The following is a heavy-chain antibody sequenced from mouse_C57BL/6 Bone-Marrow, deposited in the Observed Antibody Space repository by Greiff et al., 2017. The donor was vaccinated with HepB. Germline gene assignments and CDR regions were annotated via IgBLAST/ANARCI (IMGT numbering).Heavy chain of an antibody. CDR1: GYTFTSYW. D-gene: IGHD1-1*02. J-gene: IGHJ3*01. V-gene: IGHV1-64*01. CDR2: IYPNSGST. Sequence: QVQLQQPGAELVKPGASVKLSCKASGYTFTSYWMHWVKQRPGQGLEWIGMIYPNSGSTNYNEKFKSKATLTVDKSSSTAYMQLSSLTSEDSAVYYCARSPGGSWAFAYWGQGTLVTVSA. CDR3: ARSPGGSWAFAY.